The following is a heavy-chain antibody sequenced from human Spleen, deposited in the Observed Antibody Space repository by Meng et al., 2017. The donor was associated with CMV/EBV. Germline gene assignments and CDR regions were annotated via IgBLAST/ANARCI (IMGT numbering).Heavy chain of an antibody. CDR2: IIPIFDTA. CDR3: ATAVGTALADFDY. CDR1: GDTFNNHA. J-gene: IGHJ4*02. Sequence: SVKVSCKASGDTFNNHAISWVRQAPGQGLEWVGGIIPIFDTANYAQKFQGRVTITTDKSTSTAYMELSSLTSDDTAVYYCATAVGTALADFDYWGQGTLVTVSS. V-gene: IGHV1-69*05. D-gene: IGHD5-18*01.